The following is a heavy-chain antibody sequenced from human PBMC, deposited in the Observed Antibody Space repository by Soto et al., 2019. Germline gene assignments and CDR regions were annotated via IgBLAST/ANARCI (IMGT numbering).Heavy chain of an antibody. CDR2: ISAYNGNT. CDR3: ARGHSGAFDY. CDR1: GGTYSSYA. V-gene: IGHV1-18*01. D-gene: IGHD6-19*01. J-gene: IGHJ4*02. Sequence: AAVKVSCKASGGTYSSYAISWLRQAPGQGLEGMGWISAYNGNTNYAQKLQGRVTMTTDTSKSTAYMELRSLRTDDTAVDYCARGHSGAFDYWGQGTLVTVSS.